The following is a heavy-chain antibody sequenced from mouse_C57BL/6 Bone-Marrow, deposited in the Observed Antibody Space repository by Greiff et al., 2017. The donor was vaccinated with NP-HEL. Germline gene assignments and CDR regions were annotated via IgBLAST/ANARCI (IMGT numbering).Heavy chain of an antibody. CDR3: AREWLLGYFDV. CDR2: IYPGDGDT. D-gene: IGHD2-3*01. CDR1: GYAFSSYW. J-gene: IGHJ1*03. V-gene: IGHV1-80*01. Sequence: LQQSGASVKISCKASGYAFSSYWMNWVKQRPGKGLEWIGQIYPGDGDTNYNGKFKGKATLTADKSSSTAYMQLSSLTSEDSAVYFCAREWLLGYFDVWGTGTTVTVSS.